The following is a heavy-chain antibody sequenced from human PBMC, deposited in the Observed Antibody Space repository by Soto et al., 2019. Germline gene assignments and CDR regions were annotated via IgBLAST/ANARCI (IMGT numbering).Heavy chain of an antibody. V-gene: IGHV1-2*04. CDR2: INPNSGGT. J-gene: IGHJ6*02. CDR1: GYTFTGYY. Sequence: GASVKVSCKASGYTFTGYYMHWVRQAPGQGLEWMGWINPNSGGTNYAQKFQGWVTMTRDTSISTAYMELSRLRSDDTAVYYCARDATRFGLRLYYYGMDVWGQGTTVTVSS. D-gene: IGHD3-16*01. CDR3: ARDATRFGLRLYYYGMDV.